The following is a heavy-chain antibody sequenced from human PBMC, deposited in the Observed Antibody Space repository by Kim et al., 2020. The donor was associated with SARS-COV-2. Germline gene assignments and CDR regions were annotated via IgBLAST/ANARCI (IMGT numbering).Heavy chain of an antibody. J-gene: IGHJ4*02. V-gene: IGHV3-33*05. CDR1: GLTFSSYG. CDR2: ISYDGSNK. CDR3: ERDRPRYGSGSMGAFDY. Sequence: GGSLRLSCAASGLTFSSYGIHWVRQAPGKGLEWVAVISYDGSNKYYADSVKGRFTISRDNSKNTLYLQMDSLRAEDTAVYYCERDRPRYGSGSMGAFDYWGQGTLVTVSS. D-gene: IGHD3-10*01.